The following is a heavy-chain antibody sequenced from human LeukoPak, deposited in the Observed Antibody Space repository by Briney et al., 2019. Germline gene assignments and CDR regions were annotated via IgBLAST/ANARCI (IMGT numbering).Heavy chain of an antibody. V-gene: IGHV3-21*06. CDR3: ACLRDCTSGSCYSRLDY. D-gene: IGHD2-15*01. J-gene: IGHJ4*02. Sequence: PGGSLRLSCAASGFPFGTFSMYWVRQAPGKGLEWVSSISGSSNYIYYADSVKGRFTISRDNAKNSLYLQMNSLRAEDTAVYYCACLRDCTSGSCYSRLDYWGQGSLVTVSS. CDR2: ISGSSNYI. CDR1: GFPFGTFS.